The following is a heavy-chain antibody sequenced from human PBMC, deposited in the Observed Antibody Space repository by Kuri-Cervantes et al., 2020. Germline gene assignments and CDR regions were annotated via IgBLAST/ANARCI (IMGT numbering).Heavy chain of an antibody. CDR1: GGSFSGYY. Sequence: SETLSLTCAVYGGSFSGYYWSWIRQPPGKGLEWIGSIYYSGSTYYNPSLKSRVTISVDTSKNQFSLKLSSVTAADTAVYYCARTGNLAVAGNYWGQGTLVTVSS. CDR3: ARTGNLAVAGNY. J-gene: IGHJ4*02. D-gene: IGHD6-19*01. V-gene: IGHV4-34*01. CDR2: IYYSGST.